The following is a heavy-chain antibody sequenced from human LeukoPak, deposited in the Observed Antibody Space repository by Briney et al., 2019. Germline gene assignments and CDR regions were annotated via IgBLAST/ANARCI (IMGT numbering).Heavy chain of an antibody. Sequence: GGSLRLSCAASGFTFSSYWMSWVRQAPGKGLEWVSNIKQEGREKYYVESVWGRVTISRDNATNYLYLQMNSLRAEDTAVYYCAREPYYYGSGSDLRQFDPWGQGTMVTVSS. CDR3: AREPYYYGSGSDLRQFDP. CDR1: GFTFSSYW. J-gene: IGHJ5*02. CDR2: IKQEGREK. V-gene: IGHV3-7*01. D-gene: IGHD3-10*01.